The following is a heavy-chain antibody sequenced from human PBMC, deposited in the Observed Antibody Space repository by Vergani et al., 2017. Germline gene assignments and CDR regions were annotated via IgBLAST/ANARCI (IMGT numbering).Heavy chain of an antibody. Sequence: QVQLQESGPGLVKPSGTLSLTCAVSGGSISSSNWWSWVRQPPGKGLEWIGEIYHSGSTNYNPSLKSRVTISVDKSKNQFSLKLSSVTAADTAVYYCARVFSLGRDFWSGYYTGIRAEWFDPWGQGTLVTVSS. CDR2: IYHSGST. CDR3: ARVFSLGRDFWSGYYTGIRAEWFDP. J-gene: IGHJ5*02. D-gene: IGHD3-3*01. V-gene: IGHV4-4*02. CDR1: GGSISSSNW.